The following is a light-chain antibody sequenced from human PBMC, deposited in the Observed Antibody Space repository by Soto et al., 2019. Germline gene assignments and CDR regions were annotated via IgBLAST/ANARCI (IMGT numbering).Light chain of an antibody. CDR1: SSNIGSNY. CDR3: SAWDDIVSGLV. CDR2: RAD. J-gene: IGLJ2*01. Sequence: QSVLTQSPSASGTPGQTVTISCSGRSSNIGSNYVYWYHQLPGTAPRLVMYRADQRPSGGSDRFSGSKSGTSASLAISGLRPEDEGDYYCSAWDDIVSGLVFGGGTKLTVL. V-gene: IGLV1-47*01.